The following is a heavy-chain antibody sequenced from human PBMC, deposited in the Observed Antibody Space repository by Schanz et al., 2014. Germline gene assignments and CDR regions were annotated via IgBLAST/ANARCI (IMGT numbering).Heavy chain of an antibody. V-gene: IGHV3-23*01. Sequence: EVQLLESGGALVQPGGSLRLSCAASGFSFSTYGMTWVRQAPGKGLEWVSAITGSGSKTYYADSVKGRFTIARDNSKNTLFLQMHSLRVEDTAVYYCMAMGRNTSHYFDHWGQGTLVTVSS. D-gene: IGHD1-1*01. CDR1: GFSFSTYG. J-gene: IGHJ4*02. CDR2: ITGSGSKT. CDR3: MAMGRNTSHYFDH.